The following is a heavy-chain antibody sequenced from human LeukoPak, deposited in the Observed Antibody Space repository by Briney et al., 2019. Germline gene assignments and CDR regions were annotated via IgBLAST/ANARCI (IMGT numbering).Heavy chain of an antibody. Sequence: PSETLSLTCTVSGGTVRSYYWSWIRQAPGKGLEWIGYTSYSGTGDTNYNPSLQSRVTFSIDMSRNQFSLTLNSVTAADTAVYYCARPFDSSGYYYGFESWGQGTLVTVSS. CDR1: GGTVRSYY. D-gene: IGHD3-22*01. CDR3: ARPFDSSGYYYGFES. J-gene: IGHJ4*02. CDR2: TSYSGTGDT. V-gene: IGHV4-59*02.